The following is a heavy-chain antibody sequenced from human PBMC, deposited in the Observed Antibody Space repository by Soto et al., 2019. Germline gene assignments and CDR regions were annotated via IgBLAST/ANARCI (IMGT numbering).Heavy chain of an antibody. CDR2: IYYSGST. J-gene: IGHJ6*02. CDR3: ARSYDYVWGSYVDYYYGMDV. D-gene: IGHD3-16*01. V-gene: IGHV4-39*01. Sequence: SETLSLTCTVSGGSISSSSYYWGWIRQPPGKGLEWIGSIYYSGSTYYNPSLKSRVTISVDTSKNQFSLKLSSVTAADTAVYYCARSYDYVWGSYVDYYYGMDVWGQGTTVTVSS. CDR1: GGSISSSSYY.